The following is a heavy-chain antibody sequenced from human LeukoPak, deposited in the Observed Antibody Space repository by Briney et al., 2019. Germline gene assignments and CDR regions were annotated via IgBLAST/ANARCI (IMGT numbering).Heavy chain of an antibody. V-gene: IGHV4-4*02. CDR1: GVSITDNW. D-gene: IGHD1-26*01. CDR3: VGGGTYYLPY. J-gene: IGHJ4*02. Sequence: SETLSLTCAVSGVSITDNWWSWVRQPPGKGLEWIGEILHTGPTNFNPSLKSRVTISMDKSKNQLSLRLNSVTAADTAIYYCVGGGTYYLPYWGQGILVTVSS. CDR2: ILHTGPT.